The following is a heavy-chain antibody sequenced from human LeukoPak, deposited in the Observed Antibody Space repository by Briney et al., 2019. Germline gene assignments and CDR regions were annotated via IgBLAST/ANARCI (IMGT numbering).Heavy chain of an antibody. CDR1: GYIFTNYW. V-gene: IGHV5-51*01. D-gene: IGHD5-12*01. J-gene: IGHJ4*02. Sequence: GEPLKISCKGSGYIFTNYWIGWVRQMPGKGLEWMGIIYPGDSSDTRYSPSFQGQVTMSADKSINTASLQWSSLKASDTAIYYCARERGGSGYDSGLDFDFWGQGTLVTVSS. CDR2: IYPGDSSDT. CDR3: ARERGGSGYDSGLDFDF.